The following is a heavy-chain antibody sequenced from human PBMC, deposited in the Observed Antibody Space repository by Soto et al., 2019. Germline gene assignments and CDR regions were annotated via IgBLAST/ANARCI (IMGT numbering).Heavy chain of an antibody. D-gene: IGHD1-26*01. J-gene: IGHJ4*02. V-gene: IGHV1-8*01. CDR3: AREISGSYRFDY. Sequence: QVQLVQSGAEVTKPGASVKVSCKASGYTFTSYDINWVRQATGQGLEWMGWMNPNSGTTGYAQQFQGRVPMTTNTSIPTAHMELSSLRSADTAVYYSAREISGSYRFDYWGQGTLVTVSS. CDR2: MNPNSGTT. CDR1: GYTFTSYD.